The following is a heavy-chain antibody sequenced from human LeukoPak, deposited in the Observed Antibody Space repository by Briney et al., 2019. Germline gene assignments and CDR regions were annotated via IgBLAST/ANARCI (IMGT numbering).Heavy chain of an antibody. CDR1: GYTFTSYG. CDR3: ARVRQQLDRRWFDP. J-gene: IGHJ5*02. Sequence: GASVKVSCKASGYTFTSYGISCVRQAPGQGLEWMGWISAYNGNTNYAQKLQGRVTVTTDTSTSTAYMELRSLRSDDTAVYYCARVRQQLDRRWFDPWGQGTLVTVSS. CDR2: ISAYNGNT. D-gene: IGHD6-13*01. V-gene: IGHV1-18*01.